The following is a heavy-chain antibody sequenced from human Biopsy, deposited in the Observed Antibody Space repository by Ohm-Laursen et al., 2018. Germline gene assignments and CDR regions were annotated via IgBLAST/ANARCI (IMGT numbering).Heavy chain of an antibody. V-gene: IGHV4-34*01. Sequence: GTLSLTCAVYGGSFNGYFWSWIRQPPGKGLEWIGDITQSGSTNYSPSLKSRVTISVDTAKKQFSLSLRSVTAADTAVYYCARVPLPGIGAAYQGRFLYGMDVWGQGITVSVSS. CDR2: ITQSGST. D-gene: IGHD6-13*01. CDR3: ARVPLPGIGAAYQGRFLYGMDV. J-gene: IGHJ6*02. CDR1: GGSFNGYF.